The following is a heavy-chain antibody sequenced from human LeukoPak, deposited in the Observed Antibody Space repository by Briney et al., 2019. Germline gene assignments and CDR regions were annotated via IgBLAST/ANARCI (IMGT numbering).Heavy chain of an antibody. CDR2: IIPIFGTA. CDR1: GGTFSRNA. J-gene: IGHJ6*03. CDR3: ARDMATLRYFDPTGYYYYMDV. V-gene: IGHV1-69*13. D-gene: IGHD3-9*01. Sequence: SVKVSCKASGGTFSRNAISWVRQAPGQGLEWMGGIIPIFGTANYAQKFQGRVTITADESTSTAYMELSSLRSEDTAVYYCARDMATLRYFDPTGYYYYMDVWGKGTTVTVSS.